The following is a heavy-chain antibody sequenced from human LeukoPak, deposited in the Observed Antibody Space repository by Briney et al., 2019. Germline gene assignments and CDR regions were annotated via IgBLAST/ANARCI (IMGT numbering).Heavy chain of an antibody. Sequence: ASVKVSCEASGYTFTSYGISWVRQAPGQGLEWMGWISAYNGNTNYAQKLQGRVTMTTDTSTSTAYMELRSLRSDDTAVYYCARCGRDRSYNWFDPWGQGTLVTVSS. CDR2: ISAYNGNT. J-gene: IGHJ5*02. V-gene: IGHV1-18*01. D-gene: IGHD3-10*01. CDR1: GYTFTSYG. CDR3: ARCGRDRSYNWFDP.